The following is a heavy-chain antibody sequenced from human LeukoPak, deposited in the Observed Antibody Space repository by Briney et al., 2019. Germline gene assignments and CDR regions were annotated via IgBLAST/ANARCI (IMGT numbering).Heavy chain of an antibody. CDR2: IRSETDGGTI. D-gene: IGHD1-26*01. Sequence: GSLRLSCAASGFTFSDYYMSWIRQAPGKGLQWVARIRSETDGGTIQYAAPVKGRFVISRDDSKETVYLQMNSLKTEDTAVYYCTTDGRLRLYTDAFDNWGHGTMVTVSP. J-gene: IGHJ3*02. V-gene: IGHV3-15*01. CDR3: TTDGRLRLYTDAFDN. CDR1: GFTFSDYY.